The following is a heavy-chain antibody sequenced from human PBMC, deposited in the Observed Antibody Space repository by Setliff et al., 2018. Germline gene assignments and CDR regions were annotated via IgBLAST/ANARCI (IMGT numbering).Heavy chain of an antibody. D-gene: IGHD3-9*01. CDR3: AKERYFDWFFEN. J-gene: IGHJ4*02. V-gene: IGHV4-61*02. Sequence: LSLTCAVSNHSLSSDYYWSWIRQSAEKGLEWIGRVHASGSPNYNPSFKGRVTISLDTSTNQFSLNLNSVTAADTAVYYCAKERYFDWFFENWGQGTLVTVSS. CDR1: NHSLSSDYY. CDR2: VHASGSP.